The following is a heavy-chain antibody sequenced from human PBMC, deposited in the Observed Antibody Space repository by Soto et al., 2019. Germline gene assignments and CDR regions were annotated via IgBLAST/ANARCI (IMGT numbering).Heavy chain of an antibody. Sequence: QVQLVQSGAEVKKPGASVKVSCKASGYTFTSYGISWVRQAPGQGLEWMGWISAHNGNTNYAQKLQGRVTMTTDTSTRTAYMELRSLRSDDTAVYYCARDAGYCSGGSCYSGWFAPWGQGTLVTVSS. CDR1: GYTFTSYG. CDR3: ARDAGYCSGGSCYSGWFAP. CDR2: ISAHNGNT. D-gene: IGHD2-15*01. J-gene: IGHJ5*02. V-gene: IGHV1-18*01.